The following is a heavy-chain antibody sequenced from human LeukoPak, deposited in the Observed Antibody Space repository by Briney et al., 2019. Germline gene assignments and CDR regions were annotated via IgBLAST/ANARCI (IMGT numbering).Heavy chain of an antibody. CDR3: ARGSYGGKMAY. Sequence: SVKVSCKASGGTFSSYAISGVRQAPGQGLEWMGGIIPIFGTANYAQKFQGRVTITTDESTSTAYMELSSLRSEDTAVYYCARGSYGGKMAYWGQGTLVTVSS. D-gene: IGHD4-23*01. CDR1: GGTFSSYA. CDR2: IIPIFGTA. J-gene: IGHJ4*02. V-gene: IGHV1-69*05.